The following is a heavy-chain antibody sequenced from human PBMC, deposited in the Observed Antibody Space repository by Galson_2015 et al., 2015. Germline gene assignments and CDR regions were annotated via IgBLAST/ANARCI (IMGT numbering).Heavy chain of an antibody. CDR1: GFTFSSYG. V-gene: IGHV3-30*03. CDR2: ISYDGSNK. Sequence: SLRLSCAASGFTFSSYGMHWVRQAPGKGLEWVAVISYDGSNKYYADSVKGRFTISRDNSKNTLYLQMNSLRAEDTAVYYCARESRSTSSLGDIYYYYGMDVWGQGTTVTVSS. CDR3: ARESRSTSSLGDIYYYYGMDV. D-gene: IGHD2-2*01. J-gene: IGHJ6*02.